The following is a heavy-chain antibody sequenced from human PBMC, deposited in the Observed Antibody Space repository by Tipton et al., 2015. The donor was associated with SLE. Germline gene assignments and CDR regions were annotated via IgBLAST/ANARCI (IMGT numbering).Heavy chain of an antibody. CDR3: TTGRTL. D-gene: IGHD3/OR15-3a*01. V-gene: IGHV3-53*01. CDR1: GFTVSSNY. Sequence: SLRLSCAASGFTVSSNYMNWVRQAPGKGLEWVSVIYSGGNTNYADSVKGRFTISRDNSKNMLYLQMNSLRTEDTAVYYCTTGRTLWGQGTLVSVSS. CDR2: IYSGGNT. J-gene: IGHJ3*01.